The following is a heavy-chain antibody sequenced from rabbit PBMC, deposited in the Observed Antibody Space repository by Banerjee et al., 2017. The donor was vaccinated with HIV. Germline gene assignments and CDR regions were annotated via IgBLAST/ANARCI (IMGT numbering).Heavy chain of an antibody. CDR2: MHVGSNGNT. J-gene: IGHJ4*01. Sequence: QEQLVESGGGLVKPGGTLTLTCKASGFDFSSYGVSWVRQSPGKGPEWIACMHVGSNGNTYYANWAEGRFTISKTSSTTATLKMTSLTAADTATYFCARCYYSSGWGTKFNLWGQGTLVTVS. CDR3: ARCYYSSGWGTKFNL. CDR1: GFDFSSYG. V-gene: IGHV1S45*01. D-gene: IGHD4-1*01.